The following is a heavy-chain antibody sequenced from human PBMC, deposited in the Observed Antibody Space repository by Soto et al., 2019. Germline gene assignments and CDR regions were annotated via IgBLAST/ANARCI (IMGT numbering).Heavy chain of an antibody. V-gene: IGHV1-2*04. CDR2: INPKSGGT. Sequence: SVKVSCKASGYSFTDYHIHWVRQAPGQGLEWLGRINPKSGGTSTAQKFQGWVTMTRDRSISTVYMELTRLRSDDTAVYFCARGHSTDCSNGVCSFFYNHEMDVWG. CDR1: GYSFTDYH. CDR3: ARGHSTDCSNGVCSFFYNHEMDV. D-gene: IGHD2-8*01. J-gene: IGHJ6*02.